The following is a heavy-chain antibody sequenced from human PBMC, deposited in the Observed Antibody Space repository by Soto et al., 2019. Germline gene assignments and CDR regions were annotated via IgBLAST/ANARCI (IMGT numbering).Heavy chain of an antibody. CDR1: GDSISRSSYY. J-gene: IGHJ3*02. Sequence: QLQLQESGPGLVKPSETLSLTCTVSGDSISRSSYYWGWIRQPPGMGLEWIGSIYYSGSSYYSPSLKSRVTISGDTSKNQISLKLTSVTAADTAVYYCARHTNWNAAFDAFEIWGQGTMVTVSA. D-gene: IGHD1-1*01. V-gene: IGHV4-39*01. CDR3: ARHTNWNAAFDAFEI. CDR2: IYYSGSS.